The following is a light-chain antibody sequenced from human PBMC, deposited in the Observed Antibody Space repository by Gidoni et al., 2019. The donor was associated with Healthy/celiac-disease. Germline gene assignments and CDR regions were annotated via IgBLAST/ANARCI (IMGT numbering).Light chain of an antibody. CDR1: SSDVGGYNY. CDR2: EVS. Sequence: QSALTQHPSASGSPGQSVTISCTGTSSDVGGYNYVSWYQPHPGKAPKLMIYEVSKRPSGVPDRFSGSKSGNTASLTVSGLQAEDEADYYCSSYAGSNNIYVFGTGTKVTVL. CDR3: SSYAGSNNIYV. J-gene: IGLJ1*01. V-gene: IGLV2-8*01.